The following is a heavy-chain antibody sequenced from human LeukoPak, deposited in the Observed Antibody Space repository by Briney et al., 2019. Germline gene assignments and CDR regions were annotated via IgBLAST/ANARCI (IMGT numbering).Heavy chain of an antibody. J-gene: IGHJ4*02. D-gene: IGHD6-19*01. CDR2: IYYSGNT. CDR3: ARVGNGCPDC. Sequence: SETLSLTCTVSGGSISSYYWSWMRQPPGKGLEWIGYIYYSGNTNYNPSLKSRVTISIDTSKNQFSLKLSSVTAADTAVYYCARVGNGCPDCWGQGTLVTVSS. V-gene: IGHV4-59*01. CDR1: GGSISSYY.